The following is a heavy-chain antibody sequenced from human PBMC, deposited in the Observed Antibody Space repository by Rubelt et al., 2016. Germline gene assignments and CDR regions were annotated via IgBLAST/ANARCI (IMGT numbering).Heavy chain of an antibody. CDR2: INHSGST. D-gene: IGHD3-9*01. Sequence: QVQLQQWGAGLLKPSETLSLTCAVYGGSFSGYYWSWIRQPPGKGLEWIGEINHSGSTNYNPSLKGRVTISVDTSKNQFSRKLGSVNAADTAVYYCASLPTGYSAHYLDYWGQGTLVTVSS. V-gene: IGHV4-34*01. J-gene: IGHJ4*02. CDR3: ASLPTGYSAHYLDY. CDR1: GGSFSGYY.